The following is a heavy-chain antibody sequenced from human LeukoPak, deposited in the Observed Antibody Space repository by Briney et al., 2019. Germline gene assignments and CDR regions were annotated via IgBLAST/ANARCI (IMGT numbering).Heavy chain of an antibody. CDR2: IYYSGST. V-gene: IGHV4-30-4*08. CDR3: AREGEIAAAGTFRH. J-gene: IGHJ4*02. Sequence: SQTLSLTSTVSGGSISSGDYYWSWIRQPPGKGLEWIGYIYYSGSTYYNPSLKSRVTISVDTSKNQFSLKLSSVTAADTAVYYCAREGEIAAAGTFRHWGQGTLVTVSS. D-gene: IGHD6-13*01. CDR1: GGSISSGDYY.